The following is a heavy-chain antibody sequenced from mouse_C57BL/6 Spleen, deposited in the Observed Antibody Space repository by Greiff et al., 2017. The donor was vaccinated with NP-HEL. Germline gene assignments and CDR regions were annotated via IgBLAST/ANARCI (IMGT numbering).Heavy chain of an antibody. Sequence: EVKLVESGGGLVKPGGSLKLSCAASGFTFSSYTMSWVRQTPEKRLEWVATISGGGGNTYYPDSVKGRFTISRDNAKNTLYLQMSSLRSEDTALYYCARNGGYWYFDVWGTGTTVTVSS. J-gene: IGHJ1*03. CDR3: ARNGGYWYFDV. V-gene: IGHV5-9*01. CDR1: GFTFSSYT. CDR2: ISGGGGNT.